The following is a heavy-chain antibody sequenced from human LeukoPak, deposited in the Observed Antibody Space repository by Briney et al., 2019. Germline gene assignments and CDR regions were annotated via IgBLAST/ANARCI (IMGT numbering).Heavy chain of an antibody. D-gene: IGHD2-8*01. CDR1: GSTFSDYY. J-gene: IGHJ4*02. V-gene: IGHV3-11*01. CDR3: ARGEWFYDS. Sequence: GGSLRLSCAASGSTFSDYYMSWIRQAPGKGLEWVSYISSSGSTIYYADSVKGRFTISRDNAETSLYLQMNSLRADDTAVYFCARGEWFYDSWGQGTLVTVSS. CDR2: ISSSGSTI.